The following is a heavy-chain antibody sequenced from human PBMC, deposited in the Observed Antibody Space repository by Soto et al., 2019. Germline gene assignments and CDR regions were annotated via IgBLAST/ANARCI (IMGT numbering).Heavy chain of an antibody. CDR3: AKAGDSSGWYHLFDY. V-gene: IGHV3-23*01. CDR1: GFTFSSYA. J-gene: IGHJ4*02. D-gene: IGHD6-19*01. Sequence: GGSLRLSCAASGFTFSSYAMSWVRQAPGKGLEWVSAISGSGGSTYYADSVKGRFTISRDNSKNTLYLQMNSLRAEDTAVYYCAKAGDSSGWYHLFDYWGQGTLVTVSS. CDR2: ISGSGGST.